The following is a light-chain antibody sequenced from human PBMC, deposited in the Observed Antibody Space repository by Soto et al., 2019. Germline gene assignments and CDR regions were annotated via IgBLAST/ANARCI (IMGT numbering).Light chain of an antibody. J-gene: IGKJ1*01. CDR1: QDIRND. V-gene: IGKV1-6*01. CDR2: AAS. Sequence: AIQMTQSPSSLSASVGDIVTITCRASQDIRNDLGWYQEKVGQAPKLLIYAASNLQSGVPSRFSGSGSGTDFTLTISSLLPEDFATYYCLQDYNYPWTFGQGTKVEI. CDR3: LQDYNYPWT.